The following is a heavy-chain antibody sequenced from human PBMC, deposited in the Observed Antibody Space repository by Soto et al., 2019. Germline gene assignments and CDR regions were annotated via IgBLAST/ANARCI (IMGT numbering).Heavy chain of an antibody. CDR2: IYWNDDK. CDR1: GFSLITSGVV. Sequence: SGPTLVNPTQTLTLTCIFSGFSLITSGVVVGWIRQPPGKAPEWLGFIYWNDDKRYSPSLKSRLTITKDTSKNQVVLTMTNMDPVDTATYYCAKSGSSGWYGWFDPWGQGTLVT. CDR3: AKSGSSGWYGWFDP. D-gene: IGHD6-19*01. J-gene: IGHJ5*02. V-gene: IGHV2-5*01.